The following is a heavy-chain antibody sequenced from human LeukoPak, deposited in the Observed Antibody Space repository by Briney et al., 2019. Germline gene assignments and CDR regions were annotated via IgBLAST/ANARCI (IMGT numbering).Heavy chain of an antibody. J-gene: IGHJ4*02. CDR3: ARRIQGGSGLTFDY. CDR1: GGSISDTTYC. D-gene: IGHD6-19*01. V-gene: IGHV4-39*01. Sequence: SETLSLTCTVSGGSISDTTYCWGWIRQPPGKGLQWIGSIYYTGSTYYNPSLKSRVTMSVDTSKNQFSVKLSSVTAADTGVYYCARRIQGGSGLTFDYWGQGTLVTVAS. CDR2: IYYTGST.